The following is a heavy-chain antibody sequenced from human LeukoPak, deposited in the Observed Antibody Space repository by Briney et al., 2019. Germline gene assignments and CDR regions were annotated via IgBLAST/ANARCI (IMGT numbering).Heavy chain of an antibody. CDR1: GVSISSYY. CDR2: IYNSGST. J-gene: IGHJ1*01. D-gene: IGHD6-19*01. Sequence: KPSETLSLTCTVSGVSISSYYWNWIRQPPGKGLEWIGYIYNSGSTNYNPSLKSRVTISVDTSKNQFSLKLSSVTAADTAVYYCARGGWYPESFQHWGQGALVTVSS. V-gene: IGHV4-59*01. CDR3: ARGGWYPESFQH.